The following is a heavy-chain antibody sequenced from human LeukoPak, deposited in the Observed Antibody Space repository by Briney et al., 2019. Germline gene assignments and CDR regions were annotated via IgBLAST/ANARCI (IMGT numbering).Heavy chain of an antibody. V-gene: IGHV5-10-1*01. CDR3: ARQGLGELSLPFDY. CDR1: GHSFTSHW. J-gene: IGHJ4*02. Sequence: GESLKISCKGSGHSFTSHWISWVRQMPGKGLEWMGRIDPSDSYTNYSPSFQGHVTISADKSITTAYLQWSSLRASDTAMYYCARQGLGELSLPFDYWGQGTLVTVSS. D-gene: IGHD3-16*02. CDR2: IDPSDSYT.